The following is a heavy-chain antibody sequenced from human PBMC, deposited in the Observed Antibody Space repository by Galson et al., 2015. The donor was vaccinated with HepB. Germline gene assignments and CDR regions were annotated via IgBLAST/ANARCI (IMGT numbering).Heavy chain of an antibody. D-gene: IGHD1-1*01. CDR2: IRTRGHSYAT. CDR1: GFTFNVSA. CDR3: TRLIISLDENWFFDL. Sequence: SLRLSCAASGFTFNVSAIHWVRQASGKGLEWVGRIRTRGHSYATAYSASVNGRFTISRDDSKNTASLQMNSLKTEDTAVYYCTRLIISLDENWFFDLWGRGTLVTASS. V-gene: IGHV3-73*01. J-gene: IGHJ2*01.